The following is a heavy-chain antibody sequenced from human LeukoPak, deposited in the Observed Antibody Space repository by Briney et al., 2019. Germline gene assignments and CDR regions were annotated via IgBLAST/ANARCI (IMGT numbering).Heavy chain of an antibody. J-gene: IGHJ4*02. CDR3: AREGAAAGTDY. CDR1: GGSISSYY. Sequence: SETLSLTCTVSGGSISSYYWSWIRQPPGKGLEWIGYIHYSGSTNYNPSLKSRVTISVDTSKNQFSLKLSSVTAADTAMYYCAREGAAAGTDYWGQGTLVTVSS. V-gene: IGHV4-59*01. D-gene: IGHD6-13*01. CDR2: IHYSGST.